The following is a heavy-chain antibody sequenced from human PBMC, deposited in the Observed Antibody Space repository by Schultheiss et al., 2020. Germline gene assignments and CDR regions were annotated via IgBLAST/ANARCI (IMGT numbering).Heavy chain of an antibody. CDR1: GFTFSSYA. J-gene: IGHJ6*02. CDR2: ISSSSSYI. CDR3: AREEWLAKYYYYGMDV. D-gene: IGHD6-19*01. Sequence: GGSLRLSCAASGFTFSSYAMHWVRQAPGKGLVWVSSISSSSSYIYYADSVKGRFTISRDNAKNSLYLQMNSLRDEDTAVYYCAREEWLAKYYYYGMDVWGQGTTVTVSS. V-gene: IGHV3-21*01.